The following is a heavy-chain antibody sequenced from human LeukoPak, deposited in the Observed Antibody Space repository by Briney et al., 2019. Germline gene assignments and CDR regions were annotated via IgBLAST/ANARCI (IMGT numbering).Heavy chain of an antibody. Sequence: DPSETLSLTCTVSGGSISSYYWSWIRQPPGKGLEWIGYIYYSGSTNYNPSLKSRVTISVDTSKNQFSLKLSSVTAADTAVYYCARQKRGAEYYYYGMDVWGQGTTVTVSS. CDR2: IYYSGST. D-gene: IGHD1-26*01. CDR1: GGSISSYY. J-gene: IGHJ6*02. CDR3: ARQKRGAEYYYYGMDV. V-gene: IGHV4-59*08.